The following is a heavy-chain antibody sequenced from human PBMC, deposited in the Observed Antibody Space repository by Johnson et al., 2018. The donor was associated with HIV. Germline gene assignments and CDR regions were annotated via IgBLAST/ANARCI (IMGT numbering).Heavy chain of an antibody. V-gene: IGHV3-7*01. CDR2: INHDVSAI. CDR3: GSLGDGHQKGAFEI. J-gene: IGHJ3*02. D-gene: IGHD3-16*01. CDR1: GFTFGSYW. Sequence: VQLVESGGGLVQPGGSLRLSCAASGFTFGSYWMSWVRQAPGKGPEWVANINHDVSAIQYADSVKGRFTISRDNAKRSLFLQMNSLRVEDTAVYFCGSLGDGHQKGAFEICGHGTMVTVSS.